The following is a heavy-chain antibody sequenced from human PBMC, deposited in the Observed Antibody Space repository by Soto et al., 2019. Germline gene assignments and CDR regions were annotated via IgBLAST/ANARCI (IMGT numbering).Heavy chain of an antibody. CDR3: AKDRLTGESFDD. CDR1: GFTFSSYA. Sequence: GGSLRLSCAASGFTFSSYAMSWVRQAPGKGLEWVSAISGSGGSTYYADSVKGRFTISRDNSKNTLYLQMNSLRAEDSAVYYWAKDRLTGESFDDWGQGTLVTVSS. CDR2: ISGSGGST. D-gene: IGHD7-27*01. V-gene: IGHV3-23*01. J-gene: IGHJ4*02.